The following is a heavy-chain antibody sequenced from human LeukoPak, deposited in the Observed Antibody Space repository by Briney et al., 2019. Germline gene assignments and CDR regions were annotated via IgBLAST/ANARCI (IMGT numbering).Heavy chain of an antibody. Sequence: ASVKVSCKASGYTFTSYDINWVQQATGQGLEWMGFKNPNSGRTGFAQKFQGRFTMTTDTSISTAYMELSSLTSEDTAVYYCARGPVSSHGMDVWGQGTTVTVSS. V-gene: IGHV1-8*01. CDR1: GYTFTSYD. J-gene: IGHJ6*02. CDR2: KNPNSGRT. CDR3: ARGPVSSHGMDV.